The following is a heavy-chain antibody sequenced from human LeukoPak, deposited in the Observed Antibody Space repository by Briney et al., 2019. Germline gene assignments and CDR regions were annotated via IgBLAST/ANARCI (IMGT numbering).Heavy chain of an antibody. CDR1: GFTFSSYG. V-gene: IGHV3-21*01. Sequence: PGGSLRLSCAASGFTFSSYGMNWVRQAPGKGLEWVSSISSSSSYIYYADSVKGRFTISRDNAKNSLYLQMNSLRAEDMAVYYCAREVGAAFDYWGQGTLVTVSS. D-gene: IGHD2-15*01. J-gene: IGHJ4*02. CDR2: ISSSSSYI. CDR3: AREVGAAFDY.